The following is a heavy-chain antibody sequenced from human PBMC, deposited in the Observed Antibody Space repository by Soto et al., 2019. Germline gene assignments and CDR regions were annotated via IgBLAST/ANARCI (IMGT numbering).Heavy chain of an antibody. CDR1: GFTFSDYY. CDR2: ISSSSSYT. J-gene: IGHJ4*02. Sequence: GGSLRLSCAASGFTFSDYYMSWIRQAPGKGLEWVSYISSSSSYTNYADSVKGRFTISRDNAKNSLYLQMNSLRAEDTAVYYCARDAYCSSTSCYNFVDYWGQGTLVTVSS. CDR3: ARDAYCSSTSCYNFVDY. V-gene: IGHV3-11*06. D-gene: IGHD2-2*02.